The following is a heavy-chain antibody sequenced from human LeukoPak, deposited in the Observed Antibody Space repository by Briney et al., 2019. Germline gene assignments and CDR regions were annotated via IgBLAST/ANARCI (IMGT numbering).Heavy chain of an antibody. D-gene: IGHD1-7*01. CDR2: ITNDGSST. CDR3: ARRKLTYYYGMDV. J-gene: IGHJ6*02. CDR1: GLTFSSHW. V-gene: IGHV3-74*01. Sequence: GGSLRLSCAASGLTFSSHWMHWVRQAPGKGLVWVSRITNDGSSTTYADSVKGRFTISRDNAKNMLYLQVNSLRAEDTAVYYCARRKLTYYYGMDVWGQGTTVTVSS.